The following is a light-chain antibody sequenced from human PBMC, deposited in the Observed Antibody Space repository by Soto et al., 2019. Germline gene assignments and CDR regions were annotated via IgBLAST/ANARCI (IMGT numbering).Light chain of an antibody. Sequence: EIVMTQSPVTLSVSPGERVTLSCRASQSVSSNLAWYQQKPGQAPSLLIYGAFTRAPGIPARYSGTGSGTEFTLTISSLQSEDFALYYGQQYNDWPLTFGQGTKVDI. CDR1: QSVSSN. CDR3: QQYNDWPLT. V-gene: IGKV3-15*01. CDR2: GAF. J-gene: IGKJ1*01.